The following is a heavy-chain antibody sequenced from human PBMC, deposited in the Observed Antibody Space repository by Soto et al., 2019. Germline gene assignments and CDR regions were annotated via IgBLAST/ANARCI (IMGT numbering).Heavy chain of an antibody. Sequence: EVQLVESGGGLVQPGGSLRLSCAASGFTFSSYSMNWVRQAPGKGLEWVSYISSSSSTIYYADSVKGRFTISRDNGXNSLYLQMNSLRDEDTAVYYCARDPFLHSLGYFDYWGQGTLVTVSS. V-gene: IGHV3-48*02. CDR2: ISSSSSTI. J-gene: IGHJ4*02. CDR1: GFTFSSYS. D-gene: IGHD7-27*01. CDR3: ARDPFLHSLGYFDY.